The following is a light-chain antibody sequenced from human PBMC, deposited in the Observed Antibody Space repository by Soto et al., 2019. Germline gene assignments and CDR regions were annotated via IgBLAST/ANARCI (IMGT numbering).Light chain of an antibody. V-gene: IGKV1-39*01. CDR2: AAS. J-gene: IGKJ1*01. CDR3: QQSYSTPQT. Sequence: DIQMTQSPSSLSASVGDRVTITCRASQSISSYLNWYQQKPGKAPKLLIYAASSLQSGVPSRFSGSGSGTDFTHTISSLQPEDFATYYCQQSYSTPQTVGQGTKVEIK. CDR1: QSISSY.